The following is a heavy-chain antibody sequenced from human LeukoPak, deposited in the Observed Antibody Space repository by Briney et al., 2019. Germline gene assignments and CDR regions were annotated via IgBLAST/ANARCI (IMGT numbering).Heavy chain of an antibody. V-gene: IGHV4-61*08. Sequence: SQTLSLTCTVSGGSISSGGYYWSWIRQPPGKGLEWIGYIYYSGSTNYNPSLKSRVTISVDTSKNQFSLKLSSVTAADTAVYYCARGPKTHDFWSGLYYYGMDVWGQGTTVTVSS. J-gene: IGHJ6*02. CDR2: IYYSGST. CDR3: ARGPKTHDFWSGLYYYGMDV. CDR1: GGSISSGGYY. D-gene: IGHD3-3*01.